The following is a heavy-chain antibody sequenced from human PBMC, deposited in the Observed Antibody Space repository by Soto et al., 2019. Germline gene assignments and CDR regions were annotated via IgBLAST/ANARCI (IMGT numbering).Heavy chain of an antibody. CDR2: ISYDGQTT. CDR1: GFTFSSYG. Sequence: PGGSLRLSCAASGFTFSSYGMHWVRQAPGKGLEWVALISYDGQTTYYADSVKGRFTISRDNSKNTLYLQMNSLRGDDTAVYYCAKVRGIWRHRDAFDVWGQGTMVTVSS. CDR3: AKVRGIWRHRDAFDV. J-gene: IGHJ3*01. D-gene: IGHD6-13*01. V-gene: IGHV3-30*18.